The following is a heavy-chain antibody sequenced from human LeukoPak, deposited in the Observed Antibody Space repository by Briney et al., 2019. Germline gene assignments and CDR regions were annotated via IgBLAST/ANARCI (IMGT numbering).Heavy chain of an antibody. CDR1: GDSVYSMYAA. D-gene: IGHD6-19*01. V-gene: IGHV6-1*01. J-gene: IGHJ4*02. CDR2: TYYRSKWYN. CDR3: ARGVSSGWLDY. Sequence: SQTVSLTCTISGDSVYSMYAACNWIRQSPSRGLEWLGRTYYRSKWYNDNAESVKGRISINPDTYKTQFYLQLNSVTPEDMAVYDCARGVSSGWLDYWGRGTLVTVSS.